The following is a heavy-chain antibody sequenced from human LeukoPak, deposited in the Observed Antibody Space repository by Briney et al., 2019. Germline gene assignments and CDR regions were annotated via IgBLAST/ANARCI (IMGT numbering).Heavy chain of an antibody. D-gene: IGHD5-18*01. J-gene: IGHJ6*03. CDR1: GFTFSNAW. Sequence: GGSLRLSCAASGFTFSNAWMSWVRQAPGKGLEWVGRIKSKTDGGTTDYAAPVKGRFTISRDDSKNTLYLQMNSLKTEDTAVYCCTTDAQWIQLLLYYYYMDVWGKGTTATVSS. CDR3: TTDAQWIQLLLYYYYMDV. CDR2: IKSKTDGGTT. V-gene: IGHV3-15*01.